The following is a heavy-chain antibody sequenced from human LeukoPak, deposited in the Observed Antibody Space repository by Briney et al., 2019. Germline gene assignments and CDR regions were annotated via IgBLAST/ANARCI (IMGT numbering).Heavy chain of an antibody. CDR1: GFAVSNSY. D-gene: IGHD3-22*01. CDR3: AREGHDRYAFDM. CDR2: IYSGGST. Sequence: GGSLRLSCAASGFAVSNSYMSWVRQAPGKGLEWVSIIYSGGSTYYADSVKGRFTISRDNSNNTLYLQMNSLRAEDTAVYYCAREGHDRYAFDMWGQGTMVTASS. V-gene: IGHV3-53*01. J-gene: IGHJ3*02.